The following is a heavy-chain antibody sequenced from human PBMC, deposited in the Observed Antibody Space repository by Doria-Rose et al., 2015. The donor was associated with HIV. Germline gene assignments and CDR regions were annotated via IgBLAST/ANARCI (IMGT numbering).Heavy chain of an antibody. CDR2: ISSSGTT. V-gene: IGHV4-30-4*01. J-gene: IGHJ4*02. CDR1: GDSISSGDSF. D-gene: IGHD3-10*01. CDR3: ARARNYGFPHFFDF. Sequence: QVQLQESGPGLVRPSQTLSLTCTVSGDSISSGDSFWSWIRQPPGTGPEWIGYISSSGTTYYYPSLRRRLTISLDASKNQFSLNLNSVTAADTAVYYCARARNYGFPHFFDFWGQGTLVTVSS.